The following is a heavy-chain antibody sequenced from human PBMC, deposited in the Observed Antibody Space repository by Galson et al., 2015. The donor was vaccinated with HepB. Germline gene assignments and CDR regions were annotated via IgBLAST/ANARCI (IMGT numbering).Heavy chain of an antibody. CDR2: IYYSGSP. V-gene: IGHV4-39*01. Sequence: ETLSLTCTVSGGSISSSSYYWGWIRQPPGKGLEWIGSIYYSGSPYYNPSLKSRVTISVDTSKNQFSLKLSSVTAADTAVYYCVGWGRRDHGIFSYWGQGTLVTVSS. CDR1: GGSISSSSYY. D-gene: IGHD3-3*01. CDR3: VGWGRRDHGIFSY. J-gene: IGHJ4*02.